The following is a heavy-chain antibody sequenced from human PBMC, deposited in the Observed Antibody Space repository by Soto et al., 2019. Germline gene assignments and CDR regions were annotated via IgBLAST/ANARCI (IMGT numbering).Heavy chain of an antibody. D-gene: IGHD6-19*01. Sequence: EVQLVESGGGLVQPGGSLRLSCAASGLTVRSNYMSWVRQAPGKGLEWVSVIYNDGSTYYADSVKGRFTSSRHNSKNTLYLQVNSLRPEDTAVYYCARAAAVSGLDYYHYYGLDVWGQGTTVAVSS. CDR1: GLTVRSNY. V-gene: IGHV3-53*04. J-gene: IGHJ6*02. CDR2: IYNDGST. CDR3: ARAAAVSGLDYYHYYGLDV.